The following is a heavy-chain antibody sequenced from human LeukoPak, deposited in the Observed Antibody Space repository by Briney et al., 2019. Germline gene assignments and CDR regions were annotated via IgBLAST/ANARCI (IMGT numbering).Heavy chain of an antibody. V-gene: IGHV3-23*01. Sequence: GGSLRLSCAASGFTFSSYAMTWVRQAPGKGLEWVSTISGSGISTYYADSVKGRFIISRDKSKNTLFLQMSSLRAEDTAVYYCARVDTVSGILAWGQGTLVTVSS. J-gene: IGHJ5*02. CDR3: ARVDTVSGILA. CDR1: GFTFSSYA. CDR2: ISGSGIST. D-gene: IGHD5-18*01.